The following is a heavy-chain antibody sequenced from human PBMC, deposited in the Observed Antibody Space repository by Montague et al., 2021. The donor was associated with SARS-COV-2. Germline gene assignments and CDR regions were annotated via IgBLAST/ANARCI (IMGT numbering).Heavy chain of an antibody. V-gene: IGHV4-59*08. CDR2: IYYSGST. J-gene: IGHJ4*02. CDR1: GGSISSYY. CDR3: ARGFDY. Sequence: SETLSLTCTVSGGSISSYYRSWIRQPPGKGLEWIGYIYYSGSTNYNPSLKSRVTISVDTPKNQFSLKLSSVTAADTAVYYCARGFDYWGQGTLVTVSS.